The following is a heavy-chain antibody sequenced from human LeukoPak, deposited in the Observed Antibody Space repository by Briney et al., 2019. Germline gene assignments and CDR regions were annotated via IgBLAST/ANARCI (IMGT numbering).Heavy chain of an antibody. CDR3: ARVPTYYYDSSGYYDY. V-gene: IGHV1-18*01. CDR1: GGTFSSYA. D-gene: IGHD3-22*01. J-gene: IGHJ4*02. Sequence: ASVKVSCKASGGTFSSYAISWVRQAPGQGLEWMGWISAYNGNTNYAQKLQGRVTMTTDTSTSTAYMELRSLRSDDTAVYYCARVPTYYYDSSGYYDYWGQGTLVTVSS. CDR2: ISAYNGNT.